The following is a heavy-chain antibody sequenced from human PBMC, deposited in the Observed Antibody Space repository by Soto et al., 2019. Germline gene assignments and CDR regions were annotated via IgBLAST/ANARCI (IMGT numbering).Heavy chain of an antibody. CDR2: IYYRGST. CDR3: VRSISSWPYYFDY. J-gene: IGHJ4*02. CDR1: GGSVSSGSYY. V-gene: IGHV4-61*01. D-gene: IGHD6-13*01. Sequence: QVQLQESGPGLVKPSETLSLICTVSGGSVSSGSYYWNWIRQPPGKGLEWIGHIYYRGSTNYNPSLKRRLTILVDTSKKQFSLKLTSVTAADTAVYYCVRSISSWPYYFDYWGQGTPVTVSS.